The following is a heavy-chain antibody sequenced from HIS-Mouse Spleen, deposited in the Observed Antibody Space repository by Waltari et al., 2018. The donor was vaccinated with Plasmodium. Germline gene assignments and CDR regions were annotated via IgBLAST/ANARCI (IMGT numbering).Heavy chain of an antibody. J-gene: IGHJ6*02. CDR2: IYYSGST. V-gene: IGHV4-39*01. CDR1: GGPISSSSYI. CDR3: ASLPRVEEVTTPFYYYYYGMDV. Sequence: QLQLQESGPGLVKSTETLSPTCTFSGGPISSSSYIWGWFRNPPGKGLEWIGSIYYSGSTYYNPSLKSRVTISVDTSKNQFSLKLSSVTAADTAVYYCASLPRVEEVTTPFYYYYYGMDVWGQGTTVTVSS. D-gene: IGHD4-4*01.